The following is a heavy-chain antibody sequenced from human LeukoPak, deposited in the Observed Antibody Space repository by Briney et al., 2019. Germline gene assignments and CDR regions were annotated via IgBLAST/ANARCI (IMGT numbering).Heavy chain of an antibody. CDR1: GFTFSSYA. CDR2: ISSNGGST. CDR3: VKDTVAGTPTYYFDY. Sequence: GGSLRLSCSASGFTFSSYAMHWVRQAPGKGLEYVSAISSNGGSTYYADSVKGRFTISRDNSKHPLYLQMSSLRAEDTAVYYCVKDTVAGTPTYYFDYWGQGTLVTVSS. D-gene: IGHD6-19*01. J-gene: IGHJ4*02. V-gene: IGHV3-64D*06.